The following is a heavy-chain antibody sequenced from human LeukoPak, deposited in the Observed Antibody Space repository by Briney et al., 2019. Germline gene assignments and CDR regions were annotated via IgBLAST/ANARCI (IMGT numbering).Heavy chain of an antibody. Sequence: PGGSLRLSCAASGFTFSGSTMSWVRQAPGKGLEWVSGISGSGGTTRHADSVKGRFTISRDNSKNTLYLQMNSLRAEDTAVYYCVRDKSSGHWSTDYWGQGTLVTVSS. CDR3: VRDKSSGHWSTDY. J-gene: IGHJ4*02. D-gene: IGHD3-22*01. V-gene: IGHV3-23*01. CDR2: ISGSGGTT. CDR1: GFTFSGST.